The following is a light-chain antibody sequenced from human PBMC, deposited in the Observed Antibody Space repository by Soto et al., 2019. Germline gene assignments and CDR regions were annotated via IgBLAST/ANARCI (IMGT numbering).Light chain of an antibody. J-gene: IGLJ2*01. CDR3: QSYDSSLSGYVV. Sequence: QSVLTQPPSVSGAPGQRVTTSCTGSSSNIGAGYDVHWYQQLPGTPPKLLIYGNSNRPSGVPDRISGSKSGTSASLAITGLQAEDEADYYCQSYDSSLSGYVVFGGGTQLTVL. V-gene: IGLV1-40*01. CDR1: SSNIGAGYD. CDR2: GNS.